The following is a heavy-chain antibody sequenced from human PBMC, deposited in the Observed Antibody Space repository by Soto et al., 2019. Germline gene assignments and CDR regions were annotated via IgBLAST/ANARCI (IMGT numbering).Heavy chain of an antibody. CDR3: AKVSRKGSAIDFDY. CDR2: VNPNNGDT. D-gene: IGHD3-10*01. J-gene: IGHJ4*02. V-gene: IGHV1-8*01. CDR1: GYTFSNYD. Sequence: QVQLVQGGTELKKPGASVKVSCKASGYTFSNYDMNWVRQATGQGPEWIGWVNPNNGDTGYAQKFQGRVTLTTDISTTTAYMDLTSLRSEDTAIYYCAKVSRKGSAIDFDYWGQGTLITVSS.